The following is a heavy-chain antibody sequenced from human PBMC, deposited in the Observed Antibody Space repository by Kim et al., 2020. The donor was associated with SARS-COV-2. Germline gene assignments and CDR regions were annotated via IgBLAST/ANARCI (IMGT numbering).Heavy chain of an antibody. Sequence: NPPLKGRVTISVDTAKNQFSLKLSSVTAADTAVYYCARYGSGSGVNWFDPWGQGTLVTVSS. J-gene: IGHJ5*02. D-gene: IGHD3-10*01. V-gene: IGHV4-59*01. CDR3: ARYGSGSGVNWFDP.